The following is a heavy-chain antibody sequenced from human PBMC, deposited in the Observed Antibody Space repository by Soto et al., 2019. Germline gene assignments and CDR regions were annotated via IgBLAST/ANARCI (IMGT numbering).Heavy chain of an antibody. Sequence: QVQLLQSGAEVKKPGASVKVSCKASGYTFTNYGITWVRQAPGQGLEWMGWISAYNGDTHYTQRLQGRVTMTTDTSTSSAEMELRGLRSADTAVYYGARVRQLVGYFYYYIDVWGKVTTVTVSS. CDR3: ARVRQLVGYFYYYIDV. V-gene: IGHV1-18*01. CDR2: ISAYNGDT. CDR1: GYTFTNYG. D-gene: IGHD6-6*01. J-gene: IGHJ6*03.